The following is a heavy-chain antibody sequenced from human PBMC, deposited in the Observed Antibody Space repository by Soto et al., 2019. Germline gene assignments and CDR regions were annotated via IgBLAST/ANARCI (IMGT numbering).Heavy chain of an antibody. D-gene: IGHD3-22*01. V-gene: IGHV3-23*01. J-gene: IGHJ4*02. CDR3: AKARMGVRYYYDSSGYYYFDY. Sequence: GGSLRLSCAASGFTFSNYAMSWVRQAPGKGLEWVSAISGSGGSTYYADSVKGRFTISRDNSKNTLYLQMNSLRAEDTAVYYCAKARMGVRYYYDSSGYYYFDYWGQGTLVTVSS. CDR1: GFTFSNYA. CDR2: ISGSGGST.